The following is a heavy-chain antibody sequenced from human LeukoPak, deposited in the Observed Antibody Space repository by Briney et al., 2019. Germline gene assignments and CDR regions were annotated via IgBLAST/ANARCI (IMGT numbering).Heavy chain of an antibody. CDR2: IYYSGTT. D-gene: IGHD6-13*01. J-gene: IGHJ6*03. CDR1: GGSISSYY. V-gene: IGHV4-59*12. Sequence: SETLSLTCTVSGGSISSYYWSWIRQPPGKGLECIGHIYYSGTTYYNPSLKSRVTISLDTSKNQFSLRLTSVTAADTAVYYCARGSSSWLDYYIDVWAKGTTVTVSS. CDR3: ARGSSSWLDYYIDV.